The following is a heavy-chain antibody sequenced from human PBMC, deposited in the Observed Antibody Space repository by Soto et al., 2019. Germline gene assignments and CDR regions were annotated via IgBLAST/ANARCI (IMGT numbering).Heavy chain of an antibody. J-gene: IGHJ3*02. D-gene: IGHD3-22*01. CDR1: GGTFSSYA. V-gene: IGHV1-69*06. CDR2: IIPIFGTA. Sequence: SVKVSCKASGGTFSSYAISWVRQAPGEGLEWMGGIIPIFGTANYAQKFQGRVTITADRSTSTAYMELSSLRSEDTAVYYCATIFGTSMIPQAFDIWGQGTMVTVSS. CDR3: ATIFGTSMIPQAFDI.